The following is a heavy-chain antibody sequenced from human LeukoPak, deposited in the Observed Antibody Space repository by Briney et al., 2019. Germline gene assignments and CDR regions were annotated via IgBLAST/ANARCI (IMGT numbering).Heavy chain of an antibody. CDR3: AGNWNDADAFDI. CDR2: MNPNSGNT. V-gene: IGHV1-8*01. D-gene: IGHD1-1*01. CDR1: GYTFTSYD. J-gene: IGHJ3*02. Sequence: ASVKVSCTASGYTFTSYDINWVRQAPGQGLEWMGWMNPNSGNTGYAQKFQGRVTMTRNTSISTAYMELSSLRSEDTAVYYCAGNWNDADAFDIWGQGTMVTVSS.